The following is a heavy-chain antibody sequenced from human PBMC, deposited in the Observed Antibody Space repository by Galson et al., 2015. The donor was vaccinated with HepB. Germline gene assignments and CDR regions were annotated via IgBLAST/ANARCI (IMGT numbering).Heavy chain of an antibody. CDR1: GGTFNNYG. V-gene: IGHV1-69*10. J-gene: IGHJ6*03. Sequence: SVKVSCKASGGTFNNYGINWVRQAPGQGLEWVGGIIPIIGIAEYAQKSQGRVTITADTPTSTVYMELSSLRSDDTAVYYCARGAEAAAGMSRMDVWGKGTTVTVSS. CDR3: ARGAEAAAGMSRMDV. D-gene: IGHD6-13*01. CDR2: IIPIIGIA.